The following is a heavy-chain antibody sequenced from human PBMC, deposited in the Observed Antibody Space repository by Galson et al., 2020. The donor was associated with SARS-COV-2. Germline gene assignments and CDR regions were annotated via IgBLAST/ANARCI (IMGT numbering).Heavy chain of an antibody. CDR2: IYSGYTT. J-gene: IGHJ4*02. CDR1: GFTVSSNY. D-gene: IGHD2-21*02. CDR3: ARDIYGGNSN. V-gene: IGHV3-66*01. Sequence: TGGSLRLSCAASGFTVSSNYMSWVRQAPGKGLEWVSIIYSGYTTLYADSVKGRFTISRDNSKNSLYLQMNSLRAEDTAVYYCARDIYGGNSNCGQGTLVTVSS.